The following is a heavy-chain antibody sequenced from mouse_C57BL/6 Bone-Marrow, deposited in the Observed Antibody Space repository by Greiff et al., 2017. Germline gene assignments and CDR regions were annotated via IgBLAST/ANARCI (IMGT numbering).Heavy chain of an antibody. V-gene: IGHV1-64*01. D-gene: IGHD1-1*01. J-gene: IGHJ3*01. CDR1: GYTFTSYW. CDR2: IHPNSGST. CDR3: AMYYSGSSTAWFAY. Sequence: QVQLQQPGAELVKPGASVKLSCKASGYTFTSYWMHWVKQRPGQGLEWIGMIHPNSGSTYYNEMFKSKARLTVDKSSRTAYMQLSSLTSEDSAVYYCAMYYSGSSTAWFAYWGQGTLVTVSA.